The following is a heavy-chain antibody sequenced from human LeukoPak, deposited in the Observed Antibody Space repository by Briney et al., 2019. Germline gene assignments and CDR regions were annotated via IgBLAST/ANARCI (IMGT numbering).Heavy chain of an antibody. J-gene: IGHJ4*02. CDR1: GFTFSSYW. CDR2: IKQDGSEK. V-gene: IGHV3-7*01. Sequence: GGSLRLSCAASGFTFSSYWMTWIRQAPGKGLEWVANIKQDGSEKYYVESVKGRFTISRDNAKNSLYLQMNSLRAEDTAVYYCARDTGGGYSCYDCWGQGTLVTVSS. D-gene: IGHD5-18*01. CDR3: ARDTGGGYSCYDC.